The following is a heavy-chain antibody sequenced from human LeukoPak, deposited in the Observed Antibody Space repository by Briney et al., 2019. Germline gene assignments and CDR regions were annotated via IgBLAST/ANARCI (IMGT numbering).Heavy chain of an antibody. CDR2: ISPSGTTI. CDR3: ARRGAVAEF. V-gene: IGHV3-11*01. CDR1: GFTFSDYY. Sequence: PGGSLRLSCAASGFTFSDYYLSWIRQAPGQGLEGVSYISPSGTTIYYADSVKGRFTISRDNAKNSLYLQMNTLRAEDAAVYYCARRGAVAEFWGQGTLVTVSS. D-gene: IGHD6-19*01. J-gene: IGHJ4*02.